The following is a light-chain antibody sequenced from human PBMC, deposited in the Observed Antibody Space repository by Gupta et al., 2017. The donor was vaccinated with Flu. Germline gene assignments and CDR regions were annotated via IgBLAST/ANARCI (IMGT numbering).Light chain of an antibody. CDR2: DAS. V-gene: IGKV3-11*01. CDR1: QSVSSY. Sequence: DIVLTQSPATLSLSPGERATLSCRASQSVSSYLAWYQQKPGQAPRLLIYDASNSANGIPGRFSGSGSGTDFTLTSSRRGPEDFAVYYCKQRRNWLTFGGGTKVEIK. CDR3: KQRRNWLT. J-gene: IGKJ4*02.